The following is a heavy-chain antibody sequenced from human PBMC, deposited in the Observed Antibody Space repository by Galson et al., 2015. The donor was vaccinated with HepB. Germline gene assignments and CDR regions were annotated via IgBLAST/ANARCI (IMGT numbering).Heavy chain of an antibody. J-gene: IGHJ4*02. CDR1: GFAFYNYG. CDR3: AKPFSRYPKRGEGNYFDS. CDR2: ISYDGSSN. V-gene: IGHV3-30*18. D-gene: IGHD2/OR15-2a*01. Sequence: SLRLSCAASGFAFYNYGMHWVRQAPGKGLEWVAVISYDGSSNFYADSVKGRFTISRDSSLNTLYLQMNGLNVEDTALYFWAKPFSRYPKRGEGNYFDSWGQGVLVTVSS.